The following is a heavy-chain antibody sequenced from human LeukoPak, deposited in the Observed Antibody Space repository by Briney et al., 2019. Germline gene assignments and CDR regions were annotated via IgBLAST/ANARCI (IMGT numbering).Heavy chain of an antibody. CDR2: IYPADSDT. Sequence: GESLKISCKGSGYSSTSYWIGWVRQMPGKGLEWMGIIYPADSDTRYSPSFQGQVTISADKSISTAYLQWSSLKASDTAMYYCARSLYSVSRYYFGMDVWGQGTTVTVPS. CDR1: GYSSTSYW. V-gene: IGHV5-51*01. J-gene: IGHJ6*02. CDR3: ARSLYSVSRYYFGMDV. D-gene: IGHD3-10*01.